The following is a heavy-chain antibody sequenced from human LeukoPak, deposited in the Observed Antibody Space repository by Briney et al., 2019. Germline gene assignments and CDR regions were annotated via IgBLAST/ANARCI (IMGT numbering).Heavy chain of an antibody. CDR3: ARVAFPQGGSSYYLDY. Sequence: GGSLRLSCAASGFTFSSYAMHWVRQAPGKGLEWVAVISYDGSNKYYADSVKGRFTISRDNSKNTLYLQMNSLRPEDTSVYYCARVAFPQGGSSYYLDYWGQGTLVSVPS. CDR2: ISYDGSNK. V-gene: IGHV3-30-3*01. J-gene: IGHJ4*02. CDR1: GFTFSSYA. D-gene: IGHD2-15*01.